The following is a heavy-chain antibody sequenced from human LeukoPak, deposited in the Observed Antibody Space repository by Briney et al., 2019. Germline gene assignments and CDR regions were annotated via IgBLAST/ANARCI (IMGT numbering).Heavy chain of an antibody. D-gene: IGHD5-18*01. CDR1: GFTFSSYG. J-gene: IGHJ4*02. Sequence: GGSLRLSCAASGFTFSSYGMHWVRQAPGKGLEWVAFIRYEGSNKYYADSVKGRFTISRDNSKNTLYLQMNSLRAEDTAVYYCAKERDTAMVTIDYWGQGTLVTVSS. V-gene: IGHV3-30*02. CDR3: AKERDTAMVTIDY. CDR2: IRYEGSNK.